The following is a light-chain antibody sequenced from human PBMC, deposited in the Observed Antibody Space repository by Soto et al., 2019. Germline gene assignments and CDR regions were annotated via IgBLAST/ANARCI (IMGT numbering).Light chain of an antibody. J-gene: IGKJ4*01. V-gene: IGKV3-20*01. Sequence: EIVLTQSPGTLSLSSGERATLSCRASQSVRSNYLAWYQQKPVQAPRLLIDGASSRSTGIPDRFGGSGSGTDFTLTISRLEPEDFAVYYCQHYASSPLTVGGGTKVEIK. CDR3: QHYASSPLT. CDR1: QSVRSNY. CDR2: GAS.